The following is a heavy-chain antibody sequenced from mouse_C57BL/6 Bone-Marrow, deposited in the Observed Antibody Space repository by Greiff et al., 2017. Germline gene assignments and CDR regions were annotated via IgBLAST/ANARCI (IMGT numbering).Heavy chain of an antibody. CDR3: AIEGRHGSNAMDY. J-gene: IGHJ4*01. D-gene: IGHD1-1*01. V-gene: IGHV1-74*01. CDR1: GYTFTSYW. CDR2: IHPSDSDT. Sequence: VQLQQPGAELVKPGASVKVSCKASGYTFTSYWMHWVKQRPGQGLEWIGSIHPSDSDTNYNQKFKGKATLTVDKSSSTAYMQLSSLTSEDSAVYYCAIEGRHGSNAMDYWGQGTAVTVSS.